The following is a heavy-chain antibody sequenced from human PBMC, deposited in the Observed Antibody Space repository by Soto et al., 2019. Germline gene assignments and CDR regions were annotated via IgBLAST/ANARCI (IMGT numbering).Heavy chain of an antibody. V-gene: IGHV3-23*01. CDR2: ISGSGGST. CDR1: GFTFSSYA. D-gene: IGHD3-9*01. Sequence: GGSLRLSCAASGFTFSSYAMSWVRQAPGKGLEWVSAISGSGGSTYYADSVKGRFTISRDNSKNTLYLQMNSLRAEDTAVYYCAKALLRYFDWLLFPPFDYWGQGTLVTVSS. J-gene: IGHJ4*02. CDR3: AKALLRYFDWLLFPPFDY.